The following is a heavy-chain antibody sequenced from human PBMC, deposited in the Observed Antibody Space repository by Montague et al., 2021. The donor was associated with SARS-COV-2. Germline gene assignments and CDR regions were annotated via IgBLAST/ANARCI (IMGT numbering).Heavy chain of an antibody. CDR3: ARGKGSSWSYNWFDP. V-gene: IGHV4-31*03. CDR2: IYYSGST. J-gene: IGHJ5*02. CDR1: GGSISSGGYY. Sequence: TLSLTCTVSGGSISSGGYYWSWIRQHPGKGLEWIGYIYYSGSTCYNPSLKSRVTISVDTSKNQFSLKLSSVTAADTAVYYCARGKGSSWSYNWFDPWGQGTLVTVSS. D-gene: IGHD6-13*01.